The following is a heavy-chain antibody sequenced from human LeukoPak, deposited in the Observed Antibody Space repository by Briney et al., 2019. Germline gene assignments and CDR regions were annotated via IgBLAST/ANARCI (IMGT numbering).Heavy chain of an antibody. J-gene: IGHJ4*02. D-gene: IGHD6-19*01. CDR2: ISSSGSTI. V-gene: IGHV3-11*04. Sequence: PGGSLRLSCAASGFTFSDYYMSWIRQAPGKGLEWVSYISSSGSTIYYADSVKGRSTISRDNAKNSLYLQMNSLRAEDTAVYYCARSYSWLAPFDYWGQGTLVTVSS. CDR1: GFTFSDYY. CDR3: ARSYSWLAPFDY.